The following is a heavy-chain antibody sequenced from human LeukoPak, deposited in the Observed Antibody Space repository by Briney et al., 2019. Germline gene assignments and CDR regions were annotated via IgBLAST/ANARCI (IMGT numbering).Heavy chain of an antibody. CDR1: GYTFTSYD. V-gene: IGHV1-8*01. CDR3: ARGSIAVAGTDY. Sequence: ASVKVSCKASGYTFTSYDINWVRQATGQGLEWMGWMNPNSGNTGYAQKFQGRVTMTRNTSISTAYMELSSLRSEDTDVYYCARGSIAVAGTDYWGQGTLVTVSS. CDR2: MNPNSGNT. J-gene: IGHJ4*02. D-gene: IGHD6-19*01.